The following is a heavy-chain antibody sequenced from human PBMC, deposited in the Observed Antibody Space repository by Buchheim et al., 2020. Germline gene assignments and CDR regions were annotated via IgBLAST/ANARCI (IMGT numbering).Heavy chain of an antibody. D-gene: IGHD6-19*01. V-gene: IGHV3-23*01. J-gene: IGHJ6*02. CDR3: AKDPWYSSGWYWVYYYGMDV. CDR1: GFTFSSYA. CDR2: ISGSGGST. Sequence: EVQLLESGGGLVQPGGSLRLSCAASGFTFSSYAMSWVRQAPGKGLEWVSAISGSGGSTYYADSVKGRFTISRDNSKKTLSPQMNSLRAEDTAVYYCAKDPWYSSGWYWVYYYGMDVWGQGTT.